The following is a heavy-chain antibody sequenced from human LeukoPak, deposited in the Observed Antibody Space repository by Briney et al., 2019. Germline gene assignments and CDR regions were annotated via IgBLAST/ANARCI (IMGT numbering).Heavy chain of an antibody. CDR2: IYYSGST. J-gene: IGHJ4*02. CDR1: GGSISSYY. Sequence: SETLSLTCTVSGGSISSYYWSWIRQPPGKGLEWIGYIYYSGSTNYNPSLKSRVTISVDTSKNQFSLKLSSVTAADTAVYYCARVRYSGSWYRYYFDYWGQGTLVTVSS. CDR3: ARVRYSGSWYRYYFDY. V-gene: IGHV4-59*01. D-gene: IGHD6-13*01.